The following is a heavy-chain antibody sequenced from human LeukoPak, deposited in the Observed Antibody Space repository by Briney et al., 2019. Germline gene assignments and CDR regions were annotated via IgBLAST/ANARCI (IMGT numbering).Heavy chain of an antibody. CDR3: AKYLRSNWFDP. J-gene: IGHJ5*02. Sequence: SETLSLTCTVSGGSISSYYLSWTRQPAGKGLEWIGRMYIGGSTSYNPSLKSRVTMSVDTSKNQFSLNLSSVTAADTAVYYCAKYLRSNWFDPWGQGTLVTVSS. CDR1: GGSISSYY. V-gene: IGHV4-4*07. CDR2: MYIGGST. D-gene: IGHD2-2*02.